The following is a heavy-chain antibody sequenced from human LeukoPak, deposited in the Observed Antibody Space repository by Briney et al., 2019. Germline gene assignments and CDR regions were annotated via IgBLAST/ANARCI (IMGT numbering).Heavy chain of an antibody. Sequence: ASVKVSCKASGGTFSSYAISWVRQAPGQGLEWMGGIIPIFGTANYAQKFQGRVTITADESTSTAYMELSSLRSEDTAVYYCARDLELGKGAAFDIRGQGTMVTVSS. CDR2: IIPIFGTA. CDR3: ARDLELGKGAAFDI. V-gene: IGHV1-69*13. J-gene: IGHJ3*02. CDR1: GGTFSSYA. D-gene: IGHD7-27*01.